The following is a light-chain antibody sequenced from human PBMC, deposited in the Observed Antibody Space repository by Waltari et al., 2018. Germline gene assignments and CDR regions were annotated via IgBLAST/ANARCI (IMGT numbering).Light chain of an antibody. CDR2: DVT. CDR3: SSYAGTYTGV. CDR1: SSDFGGYNY. Sequence: QSALTQPRSVSESPGQSVTISCTGTSSDFGGYNYISCYQHHPGNAPKLRIYDVTKRPSGVPDRFSASKSGNTASLTISGLRAEDEADYYCSSYAGTYTGVFGGGTKLTVL. V-gene: IGLV2-11*01. J-gene: IGLJ3*02.